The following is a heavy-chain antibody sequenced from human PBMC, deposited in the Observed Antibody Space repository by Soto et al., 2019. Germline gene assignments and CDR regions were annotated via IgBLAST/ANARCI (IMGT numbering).Heavy chain of an antibody. V-gene: IGHV1-46*01. CDR1: GYTFTSYY. CDR3: ARLTVVMYYYYGMDV. Sequence: EASVKVSCKASGYTFTSYYMHWVRQAPGQGLEWMGIINPSGGSTSYAQKFQGRVTMTRDTSTSTVYMELSSLRSEDTAVYYCARLTVVMYYYYGMDVWGQGTTVTV. CDR2: INPSGGST. J-gene: IGHJ6*02. D-gene: IGHD2-15*01.